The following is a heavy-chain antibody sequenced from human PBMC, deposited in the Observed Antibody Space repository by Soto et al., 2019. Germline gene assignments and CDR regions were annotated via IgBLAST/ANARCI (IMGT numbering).Heavy chain of an antibody. Sequence: QVQLVESGGGVVQPGKSLRLSCAASGFTFSSYGMHWVRQAPGKGLEWVALISYDGSNKYYADSVKGRFTISRDNSKNTLYLQMNSLRAEDTAVYYCAKTRESSGWSYFDYWGQGTLVTVSS. D-gene: IGHD6-19*01. CDR2: ISYDGSNK. V-gene: IGHV3-30*18. CDR1: GFTFSSYG. CDR3: AKTRESSGWSYFDY. J-gene: IGHJ4*02.